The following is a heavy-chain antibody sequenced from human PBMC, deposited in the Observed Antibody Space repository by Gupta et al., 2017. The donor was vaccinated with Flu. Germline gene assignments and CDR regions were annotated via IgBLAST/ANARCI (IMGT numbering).Heavy chain of an antibody. CDR3: ARQTSGYYFAW. V-gene: IGHV4-39*01. D-gene: IGHD3-3*01. J-gene: IGHJ4*02. CDR1: GGPITSNYYY. CDR2: IYYLGDS. Sequence: QVRLQESGPGLAKPSETLSLTCTVSGGPITSNYYYWAWVRQPPGKEPEWIGSIYYLGDSYYNPSLKSRATVSVDTSKNQFSLNLTSLSAADTAIYYCARQTSGYYFAWWGPGRRGSVSS.